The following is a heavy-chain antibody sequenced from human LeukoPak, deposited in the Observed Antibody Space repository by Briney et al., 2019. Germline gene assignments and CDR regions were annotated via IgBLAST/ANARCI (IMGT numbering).Heavy chain of an antibody. CDR3: ARVPYSSSWYRSPHFDY. V-gene: IGHV1-2*02. Sequence: EASVKVSCKASGYTFTGYYMHWVRQAPGQGLAWMGWINPNSGGTNYAQKFQGRVTMTRDTSISTAYMELSRLRSDDTAVYYCARVPYSSSWYRSPHFDYWGQGTLVTVSS. CDR2: INPNSGGT. J-gene: IGHJ4*02. CDR1: GYTFTGYY. D-gene: IGHD6-13*01.